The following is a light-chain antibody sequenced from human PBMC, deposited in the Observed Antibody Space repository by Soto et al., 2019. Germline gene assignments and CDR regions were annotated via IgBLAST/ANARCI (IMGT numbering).Light chain of an antibody. V-gene: IGLV2-14*01. CDR2: EVS. CDR3: FSITTNSTHV. CDR1: SSDIGAYNY. Sequence: QSPLTQPASVSGSPGQSITISCTGSSSDIGAYNYSSWFQQYAGKAHQLTISEVSNPRSGVSKRLCGCKSGTAASRTISGLQTEDESDYFCFSITTNSTHVFGTGPKVNVL. J-gene: IGLJ1*01.